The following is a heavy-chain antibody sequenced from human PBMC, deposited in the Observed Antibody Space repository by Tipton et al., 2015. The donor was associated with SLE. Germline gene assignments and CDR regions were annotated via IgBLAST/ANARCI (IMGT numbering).Heavy chain of an antibody. CDR3: ARGPPYRAAAAPRYYYYYMDV. J-gene: IGHJ6*03. CDR1: GGSISSSSYY. D-gene: IGHD6-13*01. CDR2: IYYSGST. Sequence: TLSLTCTVSGGSISSSSYYWGWIRQPPGKGLEWIGSIYYSGSTNYNPSLKSRVTISVDTSKNQFSLKLSSVTAADTAVYYCARGPPYRAAAAPRYYYYYMDVWGKGTTVTVSS. V-gene: IGHV4-39*07.